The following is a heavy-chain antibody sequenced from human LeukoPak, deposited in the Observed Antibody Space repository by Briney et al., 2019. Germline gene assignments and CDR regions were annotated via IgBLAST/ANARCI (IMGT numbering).Heavy chain of an antibody. V-gene: IGHV3-74*01. CDR1: GFTLSSSW. CDR3: VRDFGGEDDF. J-gene: IGHJ4*02. Sequence: GGSRRLSCAASGFTLSSSWMPWVRQVPGEGLVWVARMNEDGRRTDVAGSVRGRFTISRDIAKNTLFLQMNSLRVEDTAVYHCVRDFGGEDDFWGQGTLVAVSS. D-gene: IGHD2-15*01. CDR2: MNEDGRRT.